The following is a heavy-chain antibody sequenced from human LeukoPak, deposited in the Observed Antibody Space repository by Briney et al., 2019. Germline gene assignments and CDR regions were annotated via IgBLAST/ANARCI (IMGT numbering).Heavy chain of an antibody. D-gene: IGHD1-1*01. CDR3: ARDYGVPGTTPFFDY. J-gene: IGHJ4*02. Sequence: GASVKVACKASGYTFTSYGISWVRQAPGQGLEWMGWISAYNGNTNYAQKLQGRVTMTTHTSTSTAYMELRSLRSDDTAVYHCARDYGVPGTTPFFDYWGQGTLVTVSS. CDR2: ISAYNGNT. V-gene: IGHV1-18*01. CDR1: GYTFTSYG.